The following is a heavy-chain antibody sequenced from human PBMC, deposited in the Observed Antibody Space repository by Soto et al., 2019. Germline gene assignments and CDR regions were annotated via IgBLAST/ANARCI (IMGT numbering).Heavy chain of an antibody. Sequence: QVQLQQWGAGLLKPSETLSLTCAVYGGSFSGYYWSWIRQPPGKGLEWIGEINHSGSTNYNPSLKSRVTISVDTSKHQFSLKLSSVTAADTAVYYCARLASSGWYYFDYWGQGTLVTVSS. V-gene: IGHV4-34*01. D-gene: IGHD6-19*01. CDR2: INHSGST. CDR3: ARLASSGWYYFDY. J-gene: IGHJ4*02. CDR1: GGSFSGYY.